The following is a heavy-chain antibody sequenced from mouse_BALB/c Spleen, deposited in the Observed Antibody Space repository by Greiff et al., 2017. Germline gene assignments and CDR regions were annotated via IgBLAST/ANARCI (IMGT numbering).Heavy chain of an antibody. CDR2: IYPGDGDT. CDR1: GYAFSSYW. CDR3: SRQSYGGGSVDV. V-gene: IGHV1-80*01. D-gene: IGHD2-12*01. J-gene: IGHJ1*01. Sequence: VQLQQSGPELVKPGASVKISCKASGYAFSSYWMHWVKQRPGQGLEWIGWIYPGDGDTNYNGKFKGKATLTADKSSTTAYMQLSSLTSVDSAVYFYSRQSYGGGSVDVWGAGTTVTVSS.